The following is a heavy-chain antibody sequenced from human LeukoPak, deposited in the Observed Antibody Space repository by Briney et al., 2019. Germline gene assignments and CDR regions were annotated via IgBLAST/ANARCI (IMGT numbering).Heavy chain of an antibody. CDR1: GFTFISFV. Sequence: SVKVSCKASGFTFISFVMQWVGQARGQRHEWRGWIVVGSGNTNYAQKFQERVTITRDMSTSTAYMELSSLRSEDTAVYYCAAGETGDSGFFDPWGQGTLVTVSS. J-gene: IGHJ5*02. V-gene: IGHV1-58*02. CDR3: AAGETGDSGFFDP. CDR2: IVVGSGNT. D-gene: IGHD7-27*01.